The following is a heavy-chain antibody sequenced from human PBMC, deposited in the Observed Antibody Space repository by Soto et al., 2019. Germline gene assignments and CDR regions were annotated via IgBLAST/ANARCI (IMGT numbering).Heavy chain of an antibody. Sequence: ASVKVSCKASGYTFTSYDINWVRQATGQGLEWMGWMNPNSGNTGYAQKFQGRVTMTSDTSTSTVHMELGSLTSEDTAVYYCARGGGIVVETAPYDHWGQGTLVTVSS. CDR1: GYTFTSYD. D-gene: IGHD2-21*02. J-gene: IGHJ4*02. V-gene: IGHV1-8*01. CDR3: ARGGGIVVETAPYDH. CDR2: MNPNSGNT.